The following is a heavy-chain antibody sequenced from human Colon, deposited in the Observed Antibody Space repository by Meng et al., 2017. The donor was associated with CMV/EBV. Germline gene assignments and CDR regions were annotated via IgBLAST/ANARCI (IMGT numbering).Heavy chain of an antibody. Sequence: VLVVQAGAEVKKPGASVKVSCKTSGYTFTNFGISWVRQAPGQGLEWMAYISPYNGDTNYAQRFQGRVALTTDTSTSTVYMELGSLTSDGTAMYYCARELARGGYWGQGTLVTVSS. V-gene: IGHV1-18*01. CDR1: GYTFTNFG. CDR2: ISPYNGDT. CDR3: ARELARGGY. J-gene: IGHJ4*02.